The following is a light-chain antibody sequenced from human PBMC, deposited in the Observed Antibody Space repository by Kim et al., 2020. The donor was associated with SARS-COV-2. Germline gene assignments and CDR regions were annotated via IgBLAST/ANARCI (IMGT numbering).Light chain of an antibody. J-gene: IGKJ1*01. Sequence: DIQMTQSPSSLSASVGDRVTITCRASQGISDYLAWYQQKPGKSPNLLISSASALQSGVPSRFSGSGSGTDFTLTISSLQPEDVATYYCQNYNSVPWTFGQGTKVDIK. CDR2: SAS. CDR1: QGISDY. V-gene: IGKV1-27*01. CDR3: QNYNSVPWT.